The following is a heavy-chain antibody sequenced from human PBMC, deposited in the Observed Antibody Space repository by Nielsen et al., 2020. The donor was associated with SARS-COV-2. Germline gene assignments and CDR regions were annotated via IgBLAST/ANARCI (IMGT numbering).Heavy chain of an antibody. D-gene: IGHD5-24*01. V-gene: IGHV4-30-2*01. CDR1: GGTISSGIFS. Sequence: LRLSCAVSGGTISSGIFSWSWIRQPPGKGLERIGYIYYGGSTYYNPSLESRVTISVDRSKSQFSLRLTSVTAADTAVYYCVRIDMATISVDYWGRGTLVTVSS. J-gene: IGHJ4*02. CDR2: IYYGGST. CDR3: VRIDMATISVDY.